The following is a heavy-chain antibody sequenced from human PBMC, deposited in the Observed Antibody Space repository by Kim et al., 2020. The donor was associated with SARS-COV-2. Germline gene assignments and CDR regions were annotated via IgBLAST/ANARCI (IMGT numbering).Heavy chain of an antibody. J-gene: IGHJ6*01. V-gene: IGHV4-34*01. CDR2: INHSGST. CDR1: GGSFSGYY. D-gene: IGHD3-3*01. CDR3: ARGDLWSGYYNPHRFYYY. Sequence: SETLSLTCAVYGGSFSGYYWSWIRQPPGKGLEWIGEINHSGSTNYNPSLKSRVTISVDTSKNQFSLKLSSVTAADTAVYYCARGDLWSGYYNPHRFYYY.